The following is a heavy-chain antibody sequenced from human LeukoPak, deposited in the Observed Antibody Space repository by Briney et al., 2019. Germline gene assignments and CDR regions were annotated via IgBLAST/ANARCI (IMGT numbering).Heavy chain of an antibody. D-gene: IGHD3-22*01. V-gene: IGHV3-7*01. Sequence: QPGGSLRLSCAASGFTFSNHWMSWVRQAPGKGLEWVANIRQDGAEKYYLDSVKGRFTISRDNAKNSVYLEMNSLRVEDTAVHFCARAPYFESSGPLWGQGTLVTVSS. CDR2: IRQDGAEK. J-gene: IGHJ4*02. CDR1: GFTFSNHW. CDR3: ARAPYFESSGPL.